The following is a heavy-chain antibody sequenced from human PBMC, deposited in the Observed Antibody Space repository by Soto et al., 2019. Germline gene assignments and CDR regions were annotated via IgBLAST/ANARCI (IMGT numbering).Heavy chain of an antibody. Sequence: QVQLVESGGGLVKPGGSVRLSCAASGFTFSDYSMSWIRQAPGMGLEWVSYISSSGTTIYYADSVRGRFTISRDNAKNSLYLQLNSLRAEDTAVYYCARHPPHNSVYYRYWGQGALVTVSS. J-gene: IGHJ4*02. D-gene: IGHD3-22*01. CDR1: GFTFSDYS. CDR2: ISSSGTTI. V-gene: IGHV3-11*01. CDR3: ARHPPHNSVYYRY.